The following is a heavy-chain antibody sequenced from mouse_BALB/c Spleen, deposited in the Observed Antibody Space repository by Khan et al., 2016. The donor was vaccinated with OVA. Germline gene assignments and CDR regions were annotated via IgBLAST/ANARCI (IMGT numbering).Heavy chain of an antibody. CDR2: IWGGGGT. CDR1: GFSLSRYN. J-gene: IGHJ4*01. Sequence: QMQLEESGPGLVAPSQSLSITCTVSGFSLSRYNVHWVRQPPGKGLEWLGMIWGGGGTDYNSALKSRLSISKDNSKSQVFLKMNSLQTDDTAMYYCGRAYYRYDRYYAMDYWGQGTSVTVSS. D-gene: IGHD2-14*01. V-gene: IGHV2-6-4*01. CDR3: GRAYYRYDRYYAMDY.